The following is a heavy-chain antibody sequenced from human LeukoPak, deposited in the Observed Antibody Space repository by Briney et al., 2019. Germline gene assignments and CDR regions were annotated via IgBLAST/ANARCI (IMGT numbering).Heavy chain of an antibody. CDR1: GFTFSSNY. CDR2: IYSDGST. D-gene: IGHD3-22*01. CDR3: AKDGLPYYYDSSGYYFDY. Sequence: GGSLRLSCAASGFTFSSNYMSWVRQAPGKGLGWVSEIYSDGSTYYAASVKGRFTISRDNSKNTLYLQMNSLRAEDTAVYYCAKDGLPYYYDSSGYYFDYWGQGTLVTVSS. J-gene: IGHJ4*02. V-gene: IGHV3-53*01.